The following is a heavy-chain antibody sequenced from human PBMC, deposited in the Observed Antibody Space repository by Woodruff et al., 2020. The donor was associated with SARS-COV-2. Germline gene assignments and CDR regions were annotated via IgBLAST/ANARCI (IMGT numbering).Heavy chain of an antibody. CDR3: TTDLHDYGDRDY. J-gene: IGHJ4*02. Sequence: KTDGGTTDYAAPVKGRFTISRDDSKNTLYLHMNSLKDEDTAVYYCTTDLHDYGDRDYWGQGTLVTVSS. D-gene: IGHD4-17*01. CDR2: KTDGGTT. V-gene: IGHV3-15*01.